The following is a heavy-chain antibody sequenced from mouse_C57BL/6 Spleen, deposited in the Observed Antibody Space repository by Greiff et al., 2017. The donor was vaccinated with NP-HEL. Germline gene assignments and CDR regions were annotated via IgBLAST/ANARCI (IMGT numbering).Heavy chain of an antibody. CDR2: IDPSDRET. CDR1: GYTFTSYW. CDR3: ARRNQYYFDY. V-gene: IGHV1-52*01. J-gene: IGHJ2*01. Sequence: VQLQQPGAELVRPGSSVKLSCKASGYTFTSYWMHWVKQRPIQGLEWIGNIDPSDRETHSIHKFKDKATLTVDKSSSTAYMQLSSLTSEDSAVYYCARRNQYYFDYWGQGTTLTVSS.